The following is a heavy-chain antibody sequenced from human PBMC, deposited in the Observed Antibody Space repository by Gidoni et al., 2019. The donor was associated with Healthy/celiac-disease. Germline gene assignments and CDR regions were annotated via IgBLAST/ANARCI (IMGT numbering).Heavy chain of an antibody. Sequence: QVQLVESGGGVVQPGRSLRLSCAASVFTFSSYAMHWVRQAPGKGLEWVAVISYDGSNKYYADSVKGRFTISRDNSKNTLYLQMNSLRAEDTAVYYCARDPSQQPGRPGWFDPWGQGTLVTVSS. D-gene: IGHD6-13*01. V-gene: IGHV3-30-3*01. J-gene: IGHJ5*02. CDR3: ARDPSQQPGRPGWFDP. CDR1: VFTFSSYA. CDR2: ISYDGSNK.